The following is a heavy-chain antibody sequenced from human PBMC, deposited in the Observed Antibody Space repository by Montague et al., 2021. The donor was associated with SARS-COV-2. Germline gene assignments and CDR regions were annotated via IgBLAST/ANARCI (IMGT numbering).Heavy chain of an antibody. V-gene: IGHV3-9*01. D-gene: IGHD2-2*02. CDR2: ISRNSGSI. CDR1: GFTFDDYA. J-gene: IGHJ4*02. Sequence: SLRLSCAASGFTFDDYAMHWVRQAPGKGLEWVSGISRNSGSIGYADSVKGRFTISRDNAKNSLYLQMNSLRAEDTALYYCAKLGSYTDYWGQGTLVTVSS. CDR3: AKLGSYTDY.